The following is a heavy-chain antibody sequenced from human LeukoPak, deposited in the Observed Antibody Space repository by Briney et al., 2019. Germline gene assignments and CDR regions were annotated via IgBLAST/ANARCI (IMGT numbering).Heavy chain of an antibody. V-gene: IGHV4-38-2*01. J-gene: IGHJ2*01. CDR2: IFHSGST. Sequence: SETLSLTCAVSGYSISSGYYWGWIRQPPGKGLEWIGAIFHSGSTYYNPSLKSRVTISVDTSKNQFSLKLSSVTAADTAVYYCARRNFSYWYFDLWGRGTLVIVSP. CDR3: ARRNFSYWYFDL. D-gene: IGHD3-3*01. CDR1: GYSISSGYY.